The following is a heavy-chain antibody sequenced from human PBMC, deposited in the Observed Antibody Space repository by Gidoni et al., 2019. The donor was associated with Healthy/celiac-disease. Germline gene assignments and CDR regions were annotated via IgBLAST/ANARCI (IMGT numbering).Heavy chain of an antibody. V-gene: IGHV5-10-1*03. J-gene: IGHJ3*02. CDR1: GYSFTSYW. D-gene: IGHD1-26*01. CDR2: LDPSDSYT. CDR3: ARRGELLDAFDI. Sequence: EVQLVQSGAEVKKPGESLRISCKGSGYSFTSYWISWGRQMPGKGLEWMGRLDPSDSYTNYSPSFQGHVTISADKSISTAYLQWSSLKASDTAMYYCARRGELLDAFDIWGQGPMVTVSS.